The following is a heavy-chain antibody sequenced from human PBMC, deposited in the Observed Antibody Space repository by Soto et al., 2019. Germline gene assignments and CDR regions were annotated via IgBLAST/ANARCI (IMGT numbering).Heavy chain of an antibody. Sequence: SETLSLTCAVDGGSLSGYYWSWIRQPPGKGLEWIGEINHSGSTNYTPSLKSRVTISVDTSKNQFSLKLSSVTAADTAVYYCARVLFLGVGYYYGMDVWRQGTTVTAAS. J-gene: IGHJ6*02. V-gene: IGHV4-34*01. CDR1: GGSLSGYY. CDR3: ARVLFLGVGYYYGMDV. CDR2: INHSGST.